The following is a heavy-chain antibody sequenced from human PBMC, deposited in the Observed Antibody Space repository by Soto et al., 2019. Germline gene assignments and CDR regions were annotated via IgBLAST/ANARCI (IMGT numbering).Heavy chain of an antibody. D-gene: IGHD4-17*01. J-gene: IGHJ4*02. V-gene: IGHV1-24*01. CDR3: ATVGGDYYYFDY. Sequence: ASVKVSCKXSGYTLTELSMHWVRQAPGKGLEWMGGFDPEDGETIYAQKFQGRVTMTEDTSTDTAYMELSSLRSEDTAVYYCATVGGDYYYFDYWGQGTLVTVSS. CDR1: GYTLTELS. CDR2: FDPEDGET.